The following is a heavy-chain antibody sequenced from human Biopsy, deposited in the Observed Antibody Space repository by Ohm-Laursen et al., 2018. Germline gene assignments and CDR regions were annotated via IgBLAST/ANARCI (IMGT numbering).Heavy chain of an antibody. Sequence: GTLSLTCTVSGDSVSSGSFYWTWIRQPPGQGLEYIGYIYDRGSTANYNPSLESRVTMSVDMPKSQFSLKLSSVTAADTAIYYCARGMRSSGWPYFDSWGQGTLVTVS. V-gene: IGHV4-61*01. D-gene: IGHD6-19*01. CDR3: ARGMRSSGWPYFDS. CDR2: IYDRGSTA. J-gene: IGHJ4*02. CDR1: GDSVSSGSFY.